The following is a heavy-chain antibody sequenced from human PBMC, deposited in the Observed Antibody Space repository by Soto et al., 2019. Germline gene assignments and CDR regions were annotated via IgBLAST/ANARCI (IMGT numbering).Heavy chain of an antibody. D-gene: IGHD3-22*01. CDR1: GFTFSNCG. V-gene: IGHV3-33*06. CDR3: VKDTSGYSPFDY. Sequence: GGSLRLSCAASGFTFSNCGMHWIRQAPGKGLEWVAIIWYDGSNKYYADSVKGRFTISRDNSKNTLYLQMSSLRVEDTAVYYCVKDTSGYSPFDYWGQGTQVTVSS. CDR2: IWYDGSNK. J-gene: IGHJ4*02.